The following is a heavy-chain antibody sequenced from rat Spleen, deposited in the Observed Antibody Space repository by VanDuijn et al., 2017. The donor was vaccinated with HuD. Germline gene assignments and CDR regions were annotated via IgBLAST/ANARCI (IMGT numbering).Heavy chain of an antibody. CDR3: AGETTFDY. CDR2: IKAKSNNYAT. J-gene: IGHJ2*01. D-gene: IGHD1-10*01. Sequence: EVQVLESGGGLVQPGNSLKLSCATSGFTFSTAWMYWYRQFPEKRLEWVARIKAKSNNYATDYTESVKGRFTISRDDSKSSIYLQMNNLKEKDTAIYYCAGETTFDYWGQGVMVTVSS. V-gene: IGHV6-6*01. CDR1: GFTFSTAW.